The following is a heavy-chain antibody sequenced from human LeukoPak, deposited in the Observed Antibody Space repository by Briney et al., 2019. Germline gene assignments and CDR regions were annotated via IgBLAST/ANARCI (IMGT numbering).Heavy chain of an antibody. CDR3: AKGGVATVDYLDY. D-gene: IGHD5-12*01. CDR2: ISHDGRNE. Sequence: GGSLRLSSAAYALTFRTYGMHWVRQAPGKGLEWVAVISHDGRNEYFADSVKGRFTISRDDSKKMLYLQMSNLRVEDTAVYYCAKGGVATVDYLDYWGQGTLVTVSS. J-gene: IGHJ4*02. CDR1: ALTFRTYG. V-gene: IGHV3-30*18.